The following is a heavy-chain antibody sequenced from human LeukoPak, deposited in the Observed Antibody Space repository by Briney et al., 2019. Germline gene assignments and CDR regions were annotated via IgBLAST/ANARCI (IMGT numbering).Heavy chain of an antibody. CDR3: ARGGASQTYGSGLLPTK. J-gene: IGHJ4*02. D-gene: IGHD3-10*01. V-gene: IGHV1-2*02. CDR2: INPNSGGT. CDR1: GYTFTGYY. Sequence: ASVKVSCKASGYTFTGYYMHWVRQATGQGLEWMGWINPNSGGTNYAQKFQGRVTMTRDTSISTAYMELSRLRSDDTAVYYCARGGASQTYGSGLLPTKWGQGTLVTVSS.